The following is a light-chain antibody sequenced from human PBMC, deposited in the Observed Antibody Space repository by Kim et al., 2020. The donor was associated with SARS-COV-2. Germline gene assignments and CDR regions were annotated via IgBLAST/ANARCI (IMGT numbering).Light chain of an antibody. CDR1: KLGDKY. J-gene: IGLJ2*01. CDR2: EDS. V-gene: IGLV3-1*01. CDR3: QAWDSSTVV. Sequence: SYELTQPPSVSVSPGQTASITCSGDKLGDKYASWYHQKPGQSPVLIIYEDSKRPPGIPERFFGSNSGNTATLTISGTEAMDEADYYCQAWDSSTVVFGGGTQLTVL.